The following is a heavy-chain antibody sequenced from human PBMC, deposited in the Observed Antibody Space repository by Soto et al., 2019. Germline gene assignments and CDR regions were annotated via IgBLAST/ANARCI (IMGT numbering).Heavy chain of an antibody. V-gene: IGHV1-69*01. CDR1: GGTFSNYA. CDR3: ARVVILVPTASTHYYYHMDV. CDR2: IIPIVGTG. Sequence: QVQLVQSGAEVRKPGSSVTVSCKASGGTFSNYAISWVRQAPGQGLEWMGGIIPIVGTGSYAQKFQGRVTITADEPTTTAYMELSSLKFEDTAVYYCARVVILVPTASTHYYYHMDVWGPGTTVTVSS. J-gene: IGHJ6*02. D-gene: IGHD2-2*01.